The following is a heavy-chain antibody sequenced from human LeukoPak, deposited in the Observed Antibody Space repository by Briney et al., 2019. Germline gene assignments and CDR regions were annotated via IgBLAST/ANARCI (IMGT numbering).Heavy chain of an antibody. V-gene: IGHV4-34*01. CDR1: GGSFSGYY. CDR2: INHSGST. J-gene: IGHJ4*02. CDR3: AKLRHVGYDSSGL. Sequence: SETLSLTCAVYGGSFSGYYWSWIRQPPGKGLEWIGEINHSGSTNYNPSLKSRVTISVDTSKNQFSLKLSSVTAADTAVYYCAKLRHVGYDSSGLWGQGTLVTVSS. D-gene: IGHD3-22*01.